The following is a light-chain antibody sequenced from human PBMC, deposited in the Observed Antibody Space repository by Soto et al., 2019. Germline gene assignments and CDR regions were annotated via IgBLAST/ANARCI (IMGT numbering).Light chain of an antibody. Sequence: DIQLTQSPSTLSASIGDRVTITCLASESVNSWLAWYQQKPGKAPKFLIYKVSSLQSGVPSRFSGSGSGTEFTLTIGSLQPEDFATYYCQQTYSSPPGAFGQGTKVDIK. J-gene: IGKJ1*01. CDR3: QQTYSSPPGA. CDR2: KVS. V-gene: IGKV1-5*03. CDR1: ESVNSW.